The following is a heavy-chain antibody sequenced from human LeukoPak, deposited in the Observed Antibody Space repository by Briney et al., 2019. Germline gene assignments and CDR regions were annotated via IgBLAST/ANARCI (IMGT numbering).Heavy chain of an antibody. CDR1: GDFITAYY. CDR2: VYYSGST. J-gene: IGHJ4*02. V-gene: IGHV4-59*01. D-gene: IGHD7-27*01. Sequence: PSETLSLTCTVSGDFITAYYWSWIRQPPGKGLEWIGYVYYSGSTEYNPSLRSRVTISLEMSKHQFSLNLTSVAAADTAVYYCASNTGTVFDYWGQGALVTVSS. CDR3: ASNTGTVFDY.